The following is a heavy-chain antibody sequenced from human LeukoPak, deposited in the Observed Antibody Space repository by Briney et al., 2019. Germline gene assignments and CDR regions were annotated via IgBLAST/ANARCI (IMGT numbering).Heavy chain of an antibody. CDR1: GYTFTSYD. D-gene: IGHD3-16*02. Sequence: ASVKVSCKASGYTFTSYDINWVRQATGQGLEWMGWISAYNGNTNYAQKLQGRVTMTTDTSTSTAYMELRSLRSDDTAVYYCARNMITFGGVISEFDYWGQGTLVTVSS. CDR3: ARNMITFGGVISEFDY. V-gene: IGHV1-18*01. J-gene: IGHJ4*02. CDR2: ISAYNGNT.